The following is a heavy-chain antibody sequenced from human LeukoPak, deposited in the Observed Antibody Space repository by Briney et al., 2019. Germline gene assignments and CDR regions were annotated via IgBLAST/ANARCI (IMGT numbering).Heavy chain of an antibody. CDR2: IIPVFGTA. CDR1: GGTFSSYA. J-gene: IGHJ4*02. D-gene: IGHD2-2*02. Sequence: SVKVSCKASGGTFSSYAVSWVRLTPGQGLEWLGGIIPVFGTANYAQKFQGRVTITADKSTSTAYMELSSLRSEDTAVYYCARRRNTAASYFDYWGQGTLVTVSS. CDR3: ARRRNTAASYFDY. V-gene: IGHV1-69*06.